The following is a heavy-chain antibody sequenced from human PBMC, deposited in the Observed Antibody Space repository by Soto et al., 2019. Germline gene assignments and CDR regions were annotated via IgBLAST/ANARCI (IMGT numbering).Heavy chain of an antibody. CDR3: ARGYSSSWPFSKTYYGMDV. V-gene: IGHV1-69*06. J-gene: IGHJ6*02. CDR1: GGTFSSYA. D-gene: IGHD6-13*01. CDR2: IIPIFGTA. Sequence: ASLKVSCKASGGTFSSYAIIWVRQDPGQGLEWMGGIIPIFGTANYAQKFQGIVTITADKSTRTAYMELSSLRSEDTAVYYCARGYSSSWPFSKTYYGMDVWGQGTTVTVSS.